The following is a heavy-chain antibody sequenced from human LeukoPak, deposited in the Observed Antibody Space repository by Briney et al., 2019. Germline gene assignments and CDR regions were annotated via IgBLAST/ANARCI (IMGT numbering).Heavy chain of an antibody. V-gene: IGHV4-59*01. CDR3: ARHSYGYIID. Sequence: PSETLSLTCTVSGGSISSDYWSWIRQSPGRGLEWIGYIYYSGGTNYNPPLKSRVTVSVDTSKNQFSLKLSSVTAADTAVYYCARHSYGYIIDWGRGTLVTVSS. J-gene: IGHJ4*02. CDR2: IYYSGGT. CDR1: GGSISSDY. D-gene: IGHD5-18*01.